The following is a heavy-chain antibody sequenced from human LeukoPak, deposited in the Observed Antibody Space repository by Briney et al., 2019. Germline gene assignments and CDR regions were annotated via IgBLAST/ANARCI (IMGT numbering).Heavy chain of an antibody. V-gene: IGHV3-7*01. CDR2: IKQDGSEK. J-gene: IGHJ4*02. CDR1: GFTFSMYW. Sequence: PGGSLRLSCAASGFTFSMYWMSWVRQAPGKGLEWAANIKQDGSEKYYVDSVKGRFTISRDNAKNSLYLQMNSLRAEDTAVYYCARDERIGSWRVSYFDYWGQGTLVTVSS. CDR3: ARDERIGSWRVSYFDY. D-gene: IGHD6-13*01.